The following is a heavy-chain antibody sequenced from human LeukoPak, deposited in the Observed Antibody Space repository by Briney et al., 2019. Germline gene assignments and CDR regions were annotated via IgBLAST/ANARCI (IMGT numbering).Heavy chain of an antibody. CDR2: IYNSGST. D-gene: IGHD3-10*01. CDR3: ARRGYFDY. V-gene: IGHV4-4*08. CDR1: GGSISGYY. J-gene: IGHJ4*02. Sequence: SETLSLTCTVSGGSISGYYWSWIRQPPGKGLEWIGYIYNSGSTNYNPSLKSRVTISLDTSKNQFSLNLSSVTAAHTAVYYCARRGYFDYWGQGTLVTVSS.